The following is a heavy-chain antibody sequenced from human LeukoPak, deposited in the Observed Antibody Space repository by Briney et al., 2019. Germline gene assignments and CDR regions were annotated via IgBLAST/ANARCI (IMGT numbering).Heavy chain of an antibody. Sequence: GGSLRLXCAASGFTFSSYSMNWVRQAPGKGLEWVSSISSSSSYIYYADSVKGRFTISRDNAKNSLYLQMNSLRAEDTAVYYCARGYSGSCRGGYWGQGTLVTVSS. CDR3: ARGYSGSCRGGY. CDR1: GFTFSSYS. CDR2: ISSSSSYI. V-gene: IGHV3-21*01. D-gene: IGHD1-26*01. J-gene: IGHJ4*02.